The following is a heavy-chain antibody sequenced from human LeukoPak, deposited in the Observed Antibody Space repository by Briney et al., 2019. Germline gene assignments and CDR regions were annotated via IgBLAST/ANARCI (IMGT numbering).Heavy chain of an antibody. CDR2: INPSGGST. D-gene: IGHD2-2*02. CDR1: GYTFTSYY. V-gene: IGHV1-46*03. Sequence: ASVKVSCKASGYTFTSYYMHWVRQAPGQGLEWMGIINPSGGSTSYAQKFQGRVTMTRDTSTSTVYMELSSLRSEDTAVYYCAIQGLLGAKNPDRRYCSSTSCYRGPYYYYYYMDVWGKGTTVTASS. J-gene: IGHJ6*03. CDR3: AIQGLLGAKNPDRRYCSSTSCYRGPYYYYYYMDV.